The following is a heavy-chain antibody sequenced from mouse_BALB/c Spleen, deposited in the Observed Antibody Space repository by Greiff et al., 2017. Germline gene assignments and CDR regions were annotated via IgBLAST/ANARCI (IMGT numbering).Heavy chain of an antibody. CDR3: ARGVRRYAMDY. CDR2: ILPGSGST. D-gene: IGHD2-14*01. V-gene: IGHV1-9*01. CDR1: GYTFSSYW. J-gene: IGHJ4*01. Sequence: QVQLQQSGAELMKPGASVKISCKATGYTFSSYWIEWVKQRPGHGLEWIGEILPGSGSTNYNEKFKGKATFTADTSSNTAYMQLSSLTSEDSAVYYCARGVRRYAMDYWGQGTSVTVSS.